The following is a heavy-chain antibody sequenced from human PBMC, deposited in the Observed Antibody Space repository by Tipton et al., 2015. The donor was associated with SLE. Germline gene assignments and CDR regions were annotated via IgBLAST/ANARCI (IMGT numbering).Heavy chain of an antibody. CDR3: ARELEDYDILTGYYHYGMDV. CDR2: ISSSGSTI. D-gene: IGHD3-9*01. J-gene: IGHJ6*02. V-gene: IGHV3-48*03. Sequence: SLRLSCAASGFTFSSYEMNWVRQAPGKGLEWVSYISSSGSTIYYADSVKGRFTISRDNAKNSLYLQMNSLRAEDTAVYYCARELEDYDILTGYYHYGMDVWGQGTTVTVSS. CDR1: GFTFSSYE.